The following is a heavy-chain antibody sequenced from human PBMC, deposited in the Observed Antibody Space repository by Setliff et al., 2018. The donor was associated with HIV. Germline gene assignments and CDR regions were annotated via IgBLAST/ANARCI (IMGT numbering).Heavy chain of an antibody. Sequence: PSETLSLTCTVSIGSISSYYWNWIRQPAGKGLEWIGRMYYTGNTDYNPSLKSRVIMSIDTSKNQFSLRLNSVTAADTAVYYCARSIYGSGTYPLDIWGQGILVTVSS. J-gene: IGHJ4*02. CDR3: ARSIYGSGTYPLDI. D-gene: IGHD3-10*01. V-gene: IGHV4-4*07. CDR2: MYYTGNT. CDR1: IGSISSYY.